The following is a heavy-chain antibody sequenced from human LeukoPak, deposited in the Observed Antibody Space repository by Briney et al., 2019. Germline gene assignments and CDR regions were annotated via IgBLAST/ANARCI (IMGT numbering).Heavy chain of an antibody. CDR2: IYYSGST. CDR3: ARRVMSSSSYFDY. D-gene: IGHD6-6*01. V-gene: IGHV4-39*01. J-gene: IGHJ4*02. CDR1: GGSISSSSYY. Sequence: SETLFLTCTVSGGSISSSSYYWGWIRQPPGKRLEWIGSIYYSGSTYYNPSLKSRVTISVDTSKNQFSLKLSSVTAADTAVYYCARRVMSSSSYFDYWGQGTLVTVSS.